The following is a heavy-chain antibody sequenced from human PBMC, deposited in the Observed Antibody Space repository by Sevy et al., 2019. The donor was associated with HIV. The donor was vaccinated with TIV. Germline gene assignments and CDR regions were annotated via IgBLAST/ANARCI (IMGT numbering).Heavy chain of an antibody. Sequence: GGSLRLSCAASGFTFSSYAMSWVRQAPGKGLEWVSTFSFGCGKINYADSVKGRFTISRDNSKNTLYLQMNSLRAEDTAVYYCAREGCSKPHDCWGQGTLVTVSS. J-gene: IGHJ4*02. V-gene: IGHV3-23*01. D-gene: IGHD2-2*01. CDR2: FSFGCGKI. CDR1: GFTFSSYA. CDR3: AREGCSKPHDC.